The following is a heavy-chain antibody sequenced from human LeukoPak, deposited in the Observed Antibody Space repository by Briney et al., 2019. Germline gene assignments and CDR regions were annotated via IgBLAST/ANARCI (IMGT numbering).Heavy chain of an antibody. V-gene: IGHV4-30-2*01. CDR3: ARALVPAAIAFDI. J-gene: IGHJ3*02. D-gene: IGHD2-2*01. CDR1: GGSISSGGYY. CDR2: IYHSGST. Sequence: SETLSLPCTVSGGSISSGGYYWRWIRQPPGKGLEWIGYIYHSGSTHYNPSLKSRVTISVDRSKNQFSLKLSSVTAADTAVYYCARALVPAAIAFDIWGQGTMVTVSS.